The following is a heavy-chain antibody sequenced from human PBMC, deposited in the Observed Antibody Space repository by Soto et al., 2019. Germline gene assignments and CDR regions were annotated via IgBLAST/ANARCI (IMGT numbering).Heavy chain of an antibody. V-gene: IGHV4-59*01. CDR3: ARVGGYYGMDV. CDR1: GGSISSYY. J-gene: IGHJ6*02. CDR2: IYYSGST. D-gene: IGHD3-16*01. Sequence: SETLSLTCTVSGGSISSYYWSWIRQPPGKGLEWIGYIYYSGSTNYNPSLKSRVTISVDTSKNQFSLKLSSVTAADTAVYYCARVGGYYGMDVWGQGTTVTVSS.